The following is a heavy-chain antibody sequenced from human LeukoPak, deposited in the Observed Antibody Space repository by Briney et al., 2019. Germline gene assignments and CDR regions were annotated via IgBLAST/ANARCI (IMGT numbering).Heavy chain of an antibody. J-gene: IGHJ6*02. CDR1: GGSISSGGYY. CDR3: ARRENYYGMDV. CDR2: IYYSGST. V-gene: IGHV4-31*03. Sequence: SETLSLTCTVSGGSISSGGYYWSWIRQQAGKGLEWIGYIYYSGSTYYNPSLKSRVTISVDTSKNQFSLKLSSVTTADTAVYYCARRENYYGMDVWGQGTTVTVSS.